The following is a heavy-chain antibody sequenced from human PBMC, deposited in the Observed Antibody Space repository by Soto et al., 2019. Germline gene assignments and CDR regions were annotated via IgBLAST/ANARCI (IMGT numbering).Heavy chain of an antibody. CDR3: AFSGEEDDAFDI. CDR2: IYPGDSDT. CDR1: GDRCTSYW. Sequence: GEPLKVSWKGAGDRCTSYWIGWVRQMPGKGLEWMGIIYPGDSDTRYSPSFQGQVTISADKSISTAYLQWSSLKASDTAMYYCAFSGEEDDAFDIWGQGTMVTVS. D-gene: IGHD5-12*01. J-gene: IGHJ3*02. V-gene: IGHV5-51*01.